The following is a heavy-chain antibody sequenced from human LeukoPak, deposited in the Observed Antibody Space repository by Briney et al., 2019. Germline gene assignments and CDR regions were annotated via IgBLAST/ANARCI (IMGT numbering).Heavy chain of an antibody. D-gene: IGHD1-20*01. V-gene: IGHV1-46*01. J-gene: IGHJ3*02. Sequence: GASVKVSCKASGYTFTSYYMHWVRQAPGQGLEWMGIINPSGGSTSYAQKFQGRVTMTRDTSISTAYMELSRLRSDDTAVYYCARRDYVTGIVAFDIWGQGTMVTVSS. CDR3: ARRDYVTGIVAFDI. CDR2: INPSGGST. CDR1: GYTFTSYY.